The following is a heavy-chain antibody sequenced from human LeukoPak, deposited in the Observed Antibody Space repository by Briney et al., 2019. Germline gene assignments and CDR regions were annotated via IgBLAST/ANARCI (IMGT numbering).Heavy chain of an antibody. CDR2: ISSSSSTI. D-gene: IGHD5-18*01. J-gene: IGHJ4*02. CDR1: GFTFSSYS. V-gene: IGHV3-48*01. CDR3: ARASRGYNYLGLGY. Sequence: GGSLRLSCAASGFTFSSYSMNWVRQAPGKGLEWVSYISSSSSTIYYGDSVKGRFTISRDNSKNTLYLQMNSLRAEDTAVYYCARASRGYNYLGLGYWGQGTLVTVSS.